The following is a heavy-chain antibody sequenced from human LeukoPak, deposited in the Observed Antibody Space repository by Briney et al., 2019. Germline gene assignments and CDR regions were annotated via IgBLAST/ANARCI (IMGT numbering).Heavy chain of an antibody. V-gene: IGHV4-4*07. CDR1: GGSISGYY. J-gene: IGHJ6*03. D-gene: IGHD6-13*01. Sequence: SETLSLTCTVSGGSISGYYWSWIRQPAGKGLEWIGRIYTSGSTNHNPSLKSRVTISVDKSQNQFSLKLSSVTAADTAVYYCARDVELVGSSWYYYNMDVWGKGTTVTVSS. CDR2: IYTSGST. CDR3: ARDVELVGSSWYYYNMDV.